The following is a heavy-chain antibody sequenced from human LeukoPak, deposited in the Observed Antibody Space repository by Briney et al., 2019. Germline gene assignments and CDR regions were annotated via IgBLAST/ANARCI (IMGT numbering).Heavy chain of an antibody. J-gene: IGHJ6*02. V-gene: IGHV4-4*07. CDR1: GGSISGYY. Sequence: SETLSLTCTVSGGSISGYYWSWIRQPAGKGLEWIGRIYSSGSTNYNPSLKSRVSMSVDTSKNQFSLKLSSVTAADTAVYHCARGGGIYGMGVWGQGTTVTVSS. CDR3: ARGGGIYGMGV. D-gene: IGHD3-16*01. CDR2: IYSSGST.